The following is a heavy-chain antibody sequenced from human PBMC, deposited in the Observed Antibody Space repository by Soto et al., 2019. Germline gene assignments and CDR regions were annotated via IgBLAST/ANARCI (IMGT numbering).Heavy chain of an antibody. J-gene: IGHJ4*02. D-gene: IGHD3-3*01. V-gene: IGHV3-9*01. Sequence: VPLVESGGRLVQPGRSLRLSCVGTGLNFDDFAMHWVRQAPGKGLEWVSGITWNSRVLAYADSVKGRFTISRDNARNSLYLQMDSLRDEDTALYYCATGRYDFWSPYYFDSWGQGTLVTVSS. CDR3: ATGRYDFWSPYYFDS. CDR1: GLNFDDFA. CDR2: ITWNSRVL.